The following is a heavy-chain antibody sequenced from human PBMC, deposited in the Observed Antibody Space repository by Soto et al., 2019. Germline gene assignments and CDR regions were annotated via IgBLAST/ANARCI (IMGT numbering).Heavy chain of an antibody. CDR1: GGSIRSNNYY. J-gene: IGHJ5*02. CDR2: IYYSGST. D-gene: IGHD3-10*01. V-gene: IGHV4-30-4*01. Sequence: QVQLQESGPGLVKPSQTLSLTCTVSGGSIRSNNYYWSWIRQPPGKGLEWIGYIYYSGSTYYNPSLKSRVTISLDTSKNQSSLNLTSVTAADTAVYYCARAITMVRGATNWFDPWGQGTLVTVSS. CDR3: ARAITMVRGATNWFDP.